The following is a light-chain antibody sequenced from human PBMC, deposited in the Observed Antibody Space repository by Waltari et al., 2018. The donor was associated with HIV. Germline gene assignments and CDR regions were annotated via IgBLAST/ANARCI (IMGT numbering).Light chain of an antibody. Sequence: IQMTQSPTSLSASVGDRFTITCRASQSISSRLNWYQQKPGKAPNLLIYAASILPSGVPSRFGGSGSGTDFTLTISDLQPDDSATYYCQQSATAPTMTFGQGTRLEIK. CDR1: QSISSR. CDR2: AAS. V-gene: IGKV1-39*01. J-gene: IGKJ5*01. CDR3: QQSATAPTMT.